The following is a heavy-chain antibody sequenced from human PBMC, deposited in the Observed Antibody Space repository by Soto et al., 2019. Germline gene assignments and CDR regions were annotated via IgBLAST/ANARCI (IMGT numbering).Heavy chain of an antibody. CDR1: GGTFSSYT. CDR2: IIPILGIA. V-gene: IGHV1-69*04. Sequence: GASVKVSCKASGGTFSSYTISWVRQAPGQGLEWMGRIIPILGIANYAQKFQGRVTITADKSTSTAYMELSSLRSEDTAVYYCARDRLQVPNLYSSGWYYFDYWGQGTLVTVSS. D-gene: IGHD6-19*01. J-gene: IGHJ4*02. CDR3: ARDRLQVPNLYSSGWYYFDY.